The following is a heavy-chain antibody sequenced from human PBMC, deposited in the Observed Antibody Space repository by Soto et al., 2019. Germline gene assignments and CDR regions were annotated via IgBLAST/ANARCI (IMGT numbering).Heavy chain of an antibody. Sequence: ASVKVSCKASGGTFSSYSISWVRQAPGQGLEWMGRIIPILGMANYAQKFQGRVTITADKSTSTAYMELSSLKSEDTAVYYCAREVDYGDYEDDVWWLDPWGQGTLVTVSS. CDR2: IIPILGMA. V-gene: IGHV1-69*04. CDR1: GGTFSSYS. CDR3: AREVDYGDYEDDVWWLDP. J-gene: IGHJ5*02. D-gene: IGHD4-17*01.